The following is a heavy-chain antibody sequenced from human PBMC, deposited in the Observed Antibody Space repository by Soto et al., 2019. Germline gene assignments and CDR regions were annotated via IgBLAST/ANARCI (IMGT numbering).Heavy chain of an antibody. D-gene: IGHD1-26*01. Sequence: SVKVSCKASGGTFSSYSINWVRQAPGQGLEWMGEIIPIFGTANYAQKFQGRVTITADESTSTAYMELSSLRAEDTAVYYCARDGGRHSGGIDYWGQGTLVTVSS. V-gene: IGHV1-69*13. CDR1: GGTFSSYS. J-gene: IGHJ4*02. CDR2: IIPIFGTA. CDR3: ARDGGRHSGGIDY.